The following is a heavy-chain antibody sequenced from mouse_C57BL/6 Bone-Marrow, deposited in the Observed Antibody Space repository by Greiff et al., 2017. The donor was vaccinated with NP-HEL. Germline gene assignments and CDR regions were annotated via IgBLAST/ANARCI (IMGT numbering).Heavy chain of an antibody. Sequence: EVQRVESGGDLVKPGGSLKLSCAASGFTFSSYGMSWVRQTPDERLAWVATISSGGSYTYYPDSVKGRFTISRDNAKNTLYLQMSSLKSEDTAMYYCARVLYGSSYVGYYFDYWGQGTTLTVSS. CDR3: ARVLYGSSYVGYYFDY. CDR1: GFTFSSYG. CDR2: ISSGGSYT. V-gene: IGHV5-6*01. D-gene: IGHD1-1*01. J-gene: IGHJ2*01.